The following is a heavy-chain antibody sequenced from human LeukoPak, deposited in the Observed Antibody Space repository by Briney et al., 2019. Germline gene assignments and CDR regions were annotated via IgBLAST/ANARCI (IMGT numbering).Heavy chain of an antibody. V-gene: IGHV1-46*01. Sequence: ASVKVSCKASGYTFTSYYMHWVRQAPGQGLEWMGIINPSGGSTSYAQKFQGRVTMTRDTSTSTVYMELSSLRSEDTAVYYCARDGGGDRYSGCYYYYYYYMDVWGKGTTVTVSS. D-gene: IGHD1-26*01. CDR1: GYTFTSYY. J-gene: IGHJ6*03. CDR2: INPSGGST. CDR3: ARDGGGDRYSGCYYYYYYYMDV.